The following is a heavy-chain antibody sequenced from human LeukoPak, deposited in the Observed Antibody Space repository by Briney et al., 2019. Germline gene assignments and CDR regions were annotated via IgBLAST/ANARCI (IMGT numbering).Heavy chain of an antibody. Sequence: SETLSLTCTVSGGSISSSSYYWGWIRQPPGKGLEWIGSIYYSGSTYYNPSLKSRVTISVDTSKNQFSLKLSSVTAADTAVYYCARVNRGMVRGVISFYYYYYMDVWGKGTTVTVSS. V-gene: IGHV4-39*07. D-gene: IGHD3-10*01. CDR1: GGSISSSSYY. CDR2: IYYSGST. CDR3: ARVNRGMVRGVISFYYYYYMDV. J-gene: IGHJ6*03.